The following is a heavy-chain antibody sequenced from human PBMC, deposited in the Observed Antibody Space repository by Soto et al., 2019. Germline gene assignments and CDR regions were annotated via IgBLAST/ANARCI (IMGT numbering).Heavy chain of an antibody. Sequence: EVQILESGGGLVQPGGSLRLSCAASGLTFSSSAMNWVRQAPGKGLEWVSIISDSGGRTYYADSVKGRFTISRDNSKNTLYLQMNSRRAEDTAMYYCAKSLHIHWQNWFDLWVQGTLVTVSS. CDR1: GLTFSSSA. CDR3: AKSLHIHWQNWFDL. V-gene: IGHV3-23*01. CDR2: ISDSGGRT. J-gene: IGHJ5*02. D-gene: IGHD1-1*01.